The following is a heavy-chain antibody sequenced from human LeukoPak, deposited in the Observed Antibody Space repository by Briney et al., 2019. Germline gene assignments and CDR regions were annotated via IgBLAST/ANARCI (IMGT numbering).Heavy chain of an antibody. CDR1: GGSISSYY. CDR3: ARDPDRMASAAYFDY. D-gene: IGHD2-8*01. Sequence: SETLSLTCTVSGGSISSYYWSWIRQPAGKGLEWIGRIYTSGSTNYNPSLKSRVTMSVDTSKNQSSLKLSSVTAADTAVYYCARDPDRMASAAYFDYWGQGTLVTVSS. J-gene: IGHJ4*02. CDR2: IYTSGST. V-gene: IGHV4-4*07.